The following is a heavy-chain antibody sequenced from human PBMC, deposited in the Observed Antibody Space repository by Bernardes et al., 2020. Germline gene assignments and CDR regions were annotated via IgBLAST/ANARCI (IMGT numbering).Heavy chain of an antibody. CDR3: ARSGGGNSFGN. V-gene: IGHV3-23*01. CDR1: GFTFSSYA. J-gene: IGHJ4*02. CDR2: ITGGAGTS. Sequence: GSLRLSCAASGFTFSSYAMTWVRQAPGKGLEWVSTITGGAGTSYYAASVKGRFSISRENSKDTLYLQMNSLRAEDTAVYYCARSGGGNSFGNWGQGTLVTVSS. D-gene: IGHD2-21*02.